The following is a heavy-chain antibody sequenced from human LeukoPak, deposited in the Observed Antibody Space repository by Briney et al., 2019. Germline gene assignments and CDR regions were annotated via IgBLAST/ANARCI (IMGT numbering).Heavy chain of an antibody. J-gene: IGHJ6*02. V-gene: IGHV3-13*01. CDR1: GFTFSSYD. CDR3: TRALPDYGGYSPYYYGLDA. Sequence: PGGSLRLSCAASGFTFSSYDMHWVRQVTGKGLELVSAIGTAGDAYYPGSVKGRFTISRENAKNSLYLQMNSLRAGDTAVYYCTRALPDYGGYSPYYYGLDAWGQGTTVTVSS. CDR2: IGTAGDA. D-gene: IGHD4-23*01.